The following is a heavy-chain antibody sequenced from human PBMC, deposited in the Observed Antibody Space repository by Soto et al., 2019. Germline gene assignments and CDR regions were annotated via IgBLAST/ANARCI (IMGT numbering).Heavy chain of an antibody. CDR3: ARDWGTGFYKLDS. CDR2: IYHSGST. D-gene: IGHD6-19*01. Sequence: SETLSLTCAVSGYSISTGFNWAWIRQPPGKGLEWIGSIYHSGSTYYNLSLKSRVTISSDASKNQISLKLSSVTAADTALYYCARDWGTGFYKLDSWGQGTLVTVSS. CDR1: GYSISTGFN. V-gene: IGHV4-38-2*02. J-gene: IGHJ4*02.